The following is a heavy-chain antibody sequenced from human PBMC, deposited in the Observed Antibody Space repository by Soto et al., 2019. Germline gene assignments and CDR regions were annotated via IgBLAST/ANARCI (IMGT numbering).Heavy chain of an antibody. V-gene: IGHV4-34*01. D-gene: IGHD3-10*02. CDR1: GGSFSGYY. Sequence: QVQVKQWGAGVLKPSETLSLTCGVYGGSFSGYYWTWLRQPPGKGLERIGEISHSGSTDYNPSLWGRVTISIDASKNQLSLTLNSVTAADTAVYYCARGPKSDWPLCSHWGQGILVTVSS. CDR2: ISHSGST. J-gene: IGHJ4*02. CDR3: ARGPKSDWPLCSH.